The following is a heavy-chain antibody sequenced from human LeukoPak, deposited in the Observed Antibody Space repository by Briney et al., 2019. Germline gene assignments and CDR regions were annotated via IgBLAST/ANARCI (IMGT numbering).Heavy chain of an antibody. D-gene: IGHD2-21*02. J-gene: IGHJ4*02. CDR2: IGTAGDT. Sequence: GGSLRLSCAASGFTFSSYDMHWVRQATGKGLEWVSAIGTAGDTYYPGSVKGRFTISRENAKNSLYLQMNSLRAGDTAVYYCARGRGDWYFDYWGQGTLVTVSS. CDR3: ARGRGDWYFDY. CDR1: GFTFSSYD. V-gene: IGHV3-13*01.